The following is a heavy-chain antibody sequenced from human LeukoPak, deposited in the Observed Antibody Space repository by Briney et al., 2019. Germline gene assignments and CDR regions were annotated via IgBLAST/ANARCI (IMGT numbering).Heavy chain of an antibody. CDR2: IYHSGST. CDR1: GGSISSGGYS. Sequence: PSETLSLTCAVSGGSISSGGYSWSWIRQPPGKGLGWIGYIYHSGSTYYNPSLKSRVTISVDRSKNQFSLKLSSVTAADTAVYYCARMRLGYCSSTSCSKVGNWFDPWGQGTLVTVSS. D-gene: IGHD2-2*01. V-gene: IGHV4-30-2*01. CDR3: ARMRLGYCSSTSCSKVGNWFDP. J-gene: IGHJ5*02.